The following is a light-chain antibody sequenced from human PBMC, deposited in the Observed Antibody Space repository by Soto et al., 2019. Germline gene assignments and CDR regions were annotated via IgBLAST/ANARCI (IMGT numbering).Light chain of an antibody. V-gene: IGKV1-5*01. CDR3: QQYNSYWT. Sequence: DIQMTQSPSTLSASVGDRVTITCRASQSISSWLAWYQQKPGKAPKLLIYDASSLESGVPSRFSGSGSGTEFPTTISSLQPDDFATYYCQQYNSYWTFGQGTKVEIK. J-gene: IGKJ1*01. CDR2: DAS. CDR1: QSISSW.